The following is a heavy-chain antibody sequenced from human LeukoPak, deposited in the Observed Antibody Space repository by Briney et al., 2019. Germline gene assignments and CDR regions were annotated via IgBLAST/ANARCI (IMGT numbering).Heavy chain of an antibody. CDR3: AAHQGELGYFDY. Sequence: GGSLRLSCAASGFTFSSYGMHWVRQAPGKGLEWVAVIWYDGSNKYYADSVKGRFTISRDNSKNTLYLQMNSLRAEDTAVYYCAAHQGELGYFDYWGQGPLVTVSS. CDR2: IWYDGSNK. V-gene: IGHV3-33*01. CDR1: GFTFSSYG. J-gene: IGHJ4*02. D-gene: IGHD1-26*01.